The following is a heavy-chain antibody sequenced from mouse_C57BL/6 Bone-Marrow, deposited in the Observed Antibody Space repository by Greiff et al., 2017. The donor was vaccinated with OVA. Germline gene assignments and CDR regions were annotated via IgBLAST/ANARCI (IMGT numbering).Heavy chain of an antibody. V-gene: IGHV5-12*01. CDR2: ISNGGGST. Sequence: EVQGVESGGGLVQPGGSLKLPCAASGFTFSDYYMYWVRQTPEKRLEWVAYISNGGGSTYYPDTVKGRFTISRDNAKNTLYLQMSRLKSEDTAMYYCARHITAVVRGYFDVWGTGTTVTVSS. D-gene: IGHD1-1*01. CDR3: ARHITAVVRGYFDV. CDR1: GFTFSDYY. J-gene: IGHJ1*03.